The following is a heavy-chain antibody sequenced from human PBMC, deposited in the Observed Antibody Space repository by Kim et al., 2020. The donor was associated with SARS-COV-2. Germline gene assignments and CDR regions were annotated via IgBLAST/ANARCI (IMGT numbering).Heavy chain of an antibody. V-gene: IGHV1-3*01. D-gene: IGHD1-1*01. CDR3: ARDWTFDY. Sequence: NRKYSPKLQGRVTITRDTSASTAYMELSSLRSEDTAVYYCARDWTFDYWGQGTLVTVSS. J-gene: IGHJ4*02. CDR2: NR.